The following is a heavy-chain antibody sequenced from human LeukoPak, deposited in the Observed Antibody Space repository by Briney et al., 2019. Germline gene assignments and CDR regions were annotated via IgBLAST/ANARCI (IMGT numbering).Heavy chain of an antibody. D-gene: IGHD4-17*01. Sequence: PGRSLRLSCAASGFTFSNAWMSWVRQAPGKGLEWVGRIKSKTDGGTTDYAAPVKGRFTISRDDSKNTLYLQMNSLKTEDTAVYYCTTDRNGDYADYWGQGTLVTVSS. V-gene: IGHV3-15*01. CDR2: IKSKTDGGTT. J-gene: IGHJ4*02. CDR1: GFTFSNAW. CDR3: TTDRNGDYADY.